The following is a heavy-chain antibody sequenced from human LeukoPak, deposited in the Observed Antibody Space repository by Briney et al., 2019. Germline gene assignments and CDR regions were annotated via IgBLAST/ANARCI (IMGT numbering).Heavy chain of an antibody. CDR2: IVVGSGNT. V-gene: IGHV1-58*01. Sequence: SVKVSCKASGFTFTSSAVQWVRQARGQRLEWIGWIVVGSGNTNYAQKFQERVTITRDMSASTAYMELSSLRSEDTAVYYCAALYCGGDCSVYWGQGALVTVSS. CDR1: GFTFTSSA. J-gene: IGHJ4*02. D-gene: IGHD2-21*02. CDR3: AALYCGGDCSVY.